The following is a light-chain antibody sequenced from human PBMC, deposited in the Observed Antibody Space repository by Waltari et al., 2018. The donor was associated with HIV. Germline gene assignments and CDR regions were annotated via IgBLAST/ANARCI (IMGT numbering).Light chain of an antibody. CDR2: EVS. V-gene: IGLV2-8*01. Sequence: QSALTQPPSASGSPGQSVTISCTGTSRDVGGSNSVSWYQQHPGKAPQLVIAEVSTRPSGCPDRFTGSKSGNTASLTVSGLQAEEEADYYCSSYAGSINVLFGGGTKLAVL. CDR3: SSYAGSINVL. J-gene: IGLJ2*01. CDR1: SRDVGGSNS.